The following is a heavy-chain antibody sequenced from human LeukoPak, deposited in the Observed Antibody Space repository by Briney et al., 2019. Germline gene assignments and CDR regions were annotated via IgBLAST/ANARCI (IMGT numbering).Heavy chain of an antibody. V-gene: IGHV1-69*02. Sequence: ASVKVSCKASGGTFSSYTISWVRQAPGQGLEWMGRIIPILGIANYAQKFQGRVTITADKSTSTAYMELSSPRSEDTAVYYCARNLSMVRGGPDYYYYYGMDVWGQGTTVTVAS. CDR3: ARNLSMVRGGPDYYYYYGMDV. CDR1: GGTFSSYT. D-gene: IGHD3-10*01. CDR2: IIPILGIA. J-gene: IGHJ6*02.